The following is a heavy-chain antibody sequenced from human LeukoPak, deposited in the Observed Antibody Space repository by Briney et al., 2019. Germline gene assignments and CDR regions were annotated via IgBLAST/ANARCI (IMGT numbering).Heavy chain of an antibody. CDR1: GFTFSGHY. CDR2: SRNKANSSYA. D-gene: IGHD1-1*01. J-gene: IGHJ4*02. Sequence: GGSLRLSCAASGFTFSGHYMDWVRQVPGKGLEWVGRSRNKANSSYAEYAASVKGRFTISRDDSRDSLYLQMNSLKTEDTAVYYCARGTTGLSQYRNNKYFDYWGQGTLVTVSS. CDR3: ARGTTGLSQYRNNKYFDY. V-gene: IGHV3-72*01.